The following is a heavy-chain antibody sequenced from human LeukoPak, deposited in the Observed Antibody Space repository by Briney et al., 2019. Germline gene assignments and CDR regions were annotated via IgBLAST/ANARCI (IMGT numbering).Heavy chain of an antibody. CDR3: GKGVMVRGVMSMDY. D-gene: IGHD3-10*01. J-gene: IGHJ4*02. CDR2: ISSSGTTI. V-gene: IGHV3-48*02. CDR1: GFTLGSFS. Sequence: GGSLRLSCGASGFTLGSFSMNWVRQAPGKGLEWLSYISSSGTTIYYADSVKGRLTVSRDNAKNSVYLQMSSLRDNDTAVYYCGKGVMVRGVMSMDYWGQGTLVTVSS.